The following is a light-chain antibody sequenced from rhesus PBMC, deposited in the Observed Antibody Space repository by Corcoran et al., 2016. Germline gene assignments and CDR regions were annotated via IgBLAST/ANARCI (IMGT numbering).Light chain of an antibody. CDR3: QQGYSYPYS. J-gene: IGKJ2*01. Sequence: DIQMTQSPSSLSASVGDRVTITCQASQSLSNYLNWYQQTPGKIPKLLIYRASSLQRGIPSRFSGSGSGTDFTPTISSLQPEDFATYYCQQGYSYPYSFGQGTKVEIK. V-gene: IGKV1S9*01. CDR2: RAS. CDR1: QSLSNY.